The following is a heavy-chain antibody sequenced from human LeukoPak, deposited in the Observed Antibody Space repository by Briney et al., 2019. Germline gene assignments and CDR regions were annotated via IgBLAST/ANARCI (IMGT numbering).Heavy chain of an antibody. V-gene: IGHV4-59*13. D-gene: IGHD3-10*01. CDR2: IYYCGST. CDR3: AREVYYYGSGSYSP. J-gene: IGHJ5*02. Sequence: PSETLSLTCTVSGGSLSSDYWSWIRQPPGEGLERVGYIYYCGSTNYNPSLHSRVTISVDTSKNQFSLKLSSVTAADTAVYYCAREVYYYGSGSYSPWGQGTLVTVSS. CDR1: GGSLSSDY.